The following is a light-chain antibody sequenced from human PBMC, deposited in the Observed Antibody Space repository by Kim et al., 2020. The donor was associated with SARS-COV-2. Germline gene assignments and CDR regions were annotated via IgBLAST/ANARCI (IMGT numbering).Light chain of an antibody. CDR2: DAS. J-gene: IGKJ4*01. CDR1: QSVTTY. V-gene: IGKV3-15*01. Sequence: VSPGERVTLSCRASQSVTTYLAWYQQKPGQTPRLVIYDASTRATDIPGRFSGSGSGAEFTLTISSLQSEDFALYYCQQYHKWPLTFGEGTKVDIK. CDR3: QQYHKWPLT.